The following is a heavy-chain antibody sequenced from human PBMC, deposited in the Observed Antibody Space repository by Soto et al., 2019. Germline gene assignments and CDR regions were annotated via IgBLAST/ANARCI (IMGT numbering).Heavy chain of an antibody. V-gene: IGHV1-8*01. Sequence: QVQLVQSGAEVKKPGASVKVSCKASGYTFTSYDINWVRQATGQGREWRGWMNPNSGNTGYAQKFQGRVTMTRHTSISTAYMELSSLRSEATAVYYCARRIHYYGSGDDAFDIWGPGTMVNVSS. J-gene: IGHJ3*02. CDR3: ARRIHYYGSGDDAFDI. D-gene: IGHD3-10*01. CDR1: GYTFTSYD. CDR2: MNPNSGNT.